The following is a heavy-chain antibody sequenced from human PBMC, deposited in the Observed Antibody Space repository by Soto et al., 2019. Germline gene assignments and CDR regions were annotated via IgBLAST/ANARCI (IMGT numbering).Heavy chain of an antibody. CDR2: IIPIFGTP. J-gene: IGHJ6*02. D-gene: IGHD4-4*01. V-gene: IGHV1-69*12. Sequence: QVQLVQSGAVVKKPGSSVKVSCKASGGTFSSYAISWVRQAPGQGLEWMGGIIPIFGTPDYAQKFQGRVTITADESTSTAYMELSSLRSEDTAVYYCARQPTVTPYYYYGMDVWGQGTTVTVSS. CDR1: GGTFSSYA. CDR3: ARQPTVTPYYYYGMDV.